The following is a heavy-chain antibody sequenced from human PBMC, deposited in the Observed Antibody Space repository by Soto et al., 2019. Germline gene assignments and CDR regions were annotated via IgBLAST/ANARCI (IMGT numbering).Heavy chain of an antibody. CDR2: RSDDGSNN. CDR3: ANARAAFGESSEGDY. Sequence: QVQLVESGGGVVQPGRSLRISCAASGFTLSRYGIHWVRQAPGKGLVWVAGRSDDGSNNYYLDSVKGRFTISRDNSRKTWTLRRYTLKPEHTAVYDCANARAAFGESSEGDYWCQGTLVTVSS. V-gene: IGHV3-30*18. J-gene: IGHJ4*02. D-gene: IGHD1-26*01. CDR1: GFTLSRYG.